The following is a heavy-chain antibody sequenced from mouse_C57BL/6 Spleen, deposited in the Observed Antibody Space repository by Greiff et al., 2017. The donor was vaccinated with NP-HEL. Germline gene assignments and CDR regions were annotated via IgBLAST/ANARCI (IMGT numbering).Heavy chain of an antibody. CDR2: INYDGSST. CDR1: GFTFSDYY. V-gene: IGHV5-16*01. CDR3: ARGGSSSFAMDY. J-gene: IGHJ4*01. Sequence: EVHLVESEGGLVQPGSSMKLSCTASGFTFSDYYMAWVRQVPEKGLEWVANINYDGSSTYYLDSLKSRFIISRDNAKNILYLQMSSLKSEDTATYYCARGGSSSFAMDYWGQGTSVTVSS. D-gene: IGHD1-1*01.